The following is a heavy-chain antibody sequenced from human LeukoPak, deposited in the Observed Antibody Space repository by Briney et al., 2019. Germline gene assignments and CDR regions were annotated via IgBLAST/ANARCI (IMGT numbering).Heavy chain of an antibody. CDR2: INHSGST. J-gene: IGHJ5*02. D-gene: IGHD2/OR15-2a*01. Sequence: SETLSLTCAVYGGSFSGYYWSWIRQPPGKGLEWIGEINHSGSTNYNPSLKSRVTISVDTSKNQFSLKLSSVTAADTAVYYCARVPDSTSYGHNRFDPWGQGTLVTVSS. V-gene: IGHV4-34*01. CDR1: GGSFSGYY. CDR3: ARVPDSTSYGHNRFDP.